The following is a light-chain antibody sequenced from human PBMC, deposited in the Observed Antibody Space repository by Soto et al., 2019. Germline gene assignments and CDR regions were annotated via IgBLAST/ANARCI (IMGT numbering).Light chain of an antibody. CDR2: AAS. Sequence: DIQMTQSPSSLSASVGDRVTITCRASQGIGSDLAWVQQKPGKAPKRLIYAASRLQSGVPSRFSGSGSGTEFTLTVSSLQPEDFATYYCLQHNSYPRTFGQGTKVDIK. V-gene: IGKV1-17*01. CDR1: QGIGSD. J-gene: IGKJ1*01. CDR3: LQHNSYPRT.